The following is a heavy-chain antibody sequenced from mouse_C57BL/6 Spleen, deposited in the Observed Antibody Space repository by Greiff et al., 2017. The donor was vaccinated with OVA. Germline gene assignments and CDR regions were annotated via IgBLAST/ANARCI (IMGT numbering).Heavy chain of an antibody. D-gene: IGHD2-3*01. CDR3: ARDGHYAMDY. CDR2: ISNGGGST. V-gene: IGHV5-12*01. CDR1: GFTFSDYY. Sequence: EVQLVESGGGLVQPGGSLKLSCAASGFTFSDYYMYWVRQTPEKRLEWVAYISNGGGSTYYPDTVKGRFTISRDNAKNTLYLQMSRLKSEDTAMYYCARDGHYAMDYWGQGTSVTVSS. J-gene: IGHJ4*01.